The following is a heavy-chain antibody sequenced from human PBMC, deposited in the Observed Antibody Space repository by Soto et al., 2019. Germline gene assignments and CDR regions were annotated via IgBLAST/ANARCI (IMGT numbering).Heavy chain of an antibody. D-gene: IGHD4-17*01. Sequence: PSATLSLTCTVSGGSISSGDYYWSWIRQPPGKGLEWIGYIYYSGSTYYNPSLKSRVTISVDTSKNQFSLKLSSVTAADTAVYYCARVDRDAVVDYGGNSDAFDIWGQGTMVTVSS. CDR1: GGSISSGDYY. CDR2: IYYSGST. J-gene: IGHJ3*02. CDR3: ARVDRDAVVDYGGNSDAFDI. V-gene: IGHV4-30-4*01.